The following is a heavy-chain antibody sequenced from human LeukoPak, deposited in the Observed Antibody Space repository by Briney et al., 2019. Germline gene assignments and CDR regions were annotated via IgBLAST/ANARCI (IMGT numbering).Heavy chain of an antibody. CDR2: INHSGSS. CDR1: GGSFSGYY. Sequence: SETLSLTCAVYGGSFSGYYWSWIRQPPGKGLEWIGEINHSGSSNYNPSLKSRVTISVDTSKNQFSLKLSSVTAADTAVYYCARGGGVSSSWYYYWGQGTLDTVSS. D-gene: IGHD6-13*01. V-gene: IGHV4-34*01. J-gene: IGHJ4*02. CDR3: ARGGGVSSSWYYY.